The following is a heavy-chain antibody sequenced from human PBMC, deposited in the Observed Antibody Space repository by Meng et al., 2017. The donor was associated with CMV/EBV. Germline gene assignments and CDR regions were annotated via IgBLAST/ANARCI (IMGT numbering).Heavy chain of an antibody. CDR1: GYTFTSYG. V-gene: IGHV1-18*01. Sequence: ASVKVSCKASGYTFTSYGISWVRQAPGQGLEWMGWISAYNGNTNYAQKLQGRVTMTTDTSTSTAYMELRSLRSDDTAVYYCARDCTTYYDFWSCYYSTPYYFDYWGQGTLVTVSS. J-gene: IGHJ4*02. CDR2: ISAYNGNT. CDR3: ARDCTTYYDFWSCYYSTPYYFDY. D-gene: IGHD3-3*01.